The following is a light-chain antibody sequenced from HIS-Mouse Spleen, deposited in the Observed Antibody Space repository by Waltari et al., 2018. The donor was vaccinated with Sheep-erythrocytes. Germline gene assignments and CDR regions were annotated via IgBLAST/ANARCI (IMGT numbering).Light chain of an antibody. CDR1: SPNIGAGYD. V-gene: IGLV1-40*01. CDR2: GNS. CDR3: QSYDSSLSGSYV. J-gene: IGLJ1*01. Sequence: QSVLTQPPSVSGAPGQRVTISCTGSSPNIGAGYDVHWYQQLPGPAPQLLIYGNSTRPSGVPDRFSGSKSGTSASLAITGLQAEDEADYYCQSYDSSLSGSYVFGTGTKVTVL.